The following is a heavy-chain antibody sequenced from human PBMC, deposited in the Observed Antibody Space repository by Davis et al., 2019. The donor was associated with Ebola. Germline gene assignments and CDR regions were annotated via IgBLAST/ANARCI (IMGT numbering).Heavy chain of an antibody. J-gene: IGHJ6*02. Sequence: AASVKVSCKASGYTFTSYAMHWVRQAPAQRLEWMGWINAGNGNTKYSQKFQGRVTITADKSTSTAYMELSSLRSEDTAVYYCARGRPAKYYYGSGIYSGMDVWGQGTTVTVSS. D-gene: IGHD3-10*01. V-gene: IGHV1-3*01. CDR2: INAGNGNT. CDR1: GYTFTSYA. CDR3: ARGRPAKYYYGSGIYSGMDV.